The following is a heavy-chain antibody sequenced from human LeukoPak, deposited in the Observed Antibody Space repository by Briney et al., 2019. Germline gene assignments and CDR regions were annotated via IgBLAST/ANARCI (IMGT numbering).Heavy chain of an antibody. Sequence: PSETLSLTCAVYGGSFSGYYWSWIRQPPGKGLEWIGEINHSGSTNYNPSLKSRVTISVDTSKNQFSLKLSSVTAADTAVYYCARGGYYDSSFDYWGQGTLVTVSS. V-gene: IGHV4-34*01. J-gene: IGHJ4*02. CDR1: GGSFSGYY. CDR3: ARGGYYDSSFDY. CDR2: INHSGST. D-gene: IGHD3-22*01.